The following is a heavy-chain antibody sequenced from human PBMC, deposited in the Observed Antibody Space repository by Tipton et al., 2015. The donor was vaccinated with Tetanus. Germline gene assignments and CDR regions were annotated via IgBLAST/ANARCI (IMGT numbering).Heavy chain of an antibody. CDR3: ARTLYGDYRIDH. CDR1: GGSISSYY. J-gene: IGHJ4*02. D-gene: IGHD4-17*01. Sequence: TLSLTCTVSGGSISSYYWSWIRQPAGKGLEWIGRIYTSGSTNYNPSLKSRVTMSVDTSKNQFSLKVTSVTAADSALYLCARTLYGDYRIDHWGQGTLVTVSP. CDR2: IYTSGST. V-gene: IGHV4-4*07.